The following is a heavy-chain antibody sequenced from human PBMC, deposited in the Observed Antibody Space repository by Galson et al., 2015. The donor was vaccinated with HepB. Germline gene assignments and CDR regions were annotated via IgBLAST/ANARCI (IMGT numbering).Heavy chain of an antibody. D-gene: IGHD2-2*01. J-gene: IGHJ5*02. CDR2: IYWDDDK. V-gene: IGHV2-5*02. CDR1: GFSLSTSGVG. CDR3: AHSRCSSTSCLNWFDP. Sequence: PALVKPTQTLTLTCTFSGFSLSTSGVGVGWIRQPPGKALEWLALIYWDDDKRYSPSLKSRLTITKDTSKNQVVLTMTNMDPVDTATYYCAHSRCSSTSCLNWFDPWGQGTLVTVSS.